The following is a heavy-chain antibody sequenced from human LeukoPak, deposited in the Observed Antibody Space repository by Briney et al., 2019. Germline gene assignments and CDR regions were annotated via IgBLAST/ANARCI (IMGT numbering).Heavy chain of an antibody. V-gene: IGHV4-59*12. CDR1: GGSLSSYY. Sequence: SETLSLTCSVSGGSLSSYYWSWIRQPPGRGLEWIGYAFYSGNTDYNPSLKSRVTISVDTSQNQFSLHLSSVTAADTALYYCARSLGGSSFDPWGQGTLVTVSS. CDR3: ARSLGGSSFDP. D-gene: IGHD1-26*01. CDR2: AFYSGNT. J-gene: IGHJ5*02.